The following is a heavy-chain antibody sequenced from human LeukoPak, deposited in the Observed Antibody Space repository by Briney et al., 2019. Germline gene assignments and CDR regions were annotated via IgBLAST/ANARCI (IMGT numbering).Heavy chain of an antibody. CDR3: AREELGYCSGGNCHDAFDI. D-gene: IGHD2-15*01. J-gene: IGHJ3*02. CDR1: GGSISSYY. Sequence: SETLSLTCTVSGGSISSYYWSWIRQPPGKGLEWIGYIYYSGRTDYNLSLKSRVTISVDTSRNQFSLKLSSVTAADTAVYYCAREELGYCSGGNCHDAFDIWGQGTMVTVSS. V-gene: IGHV4-59*01. CDR2: IYYSGRT.